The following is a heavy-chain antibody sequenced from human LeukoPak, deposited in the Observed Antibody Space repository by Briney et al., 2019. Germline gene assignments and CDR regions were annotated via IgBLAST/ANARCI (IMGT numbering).Heavy chain of an antibody. CDR1: GFTFSSYT. D-gene: IGHD5-18*01. J-gene: IGHJ4*02. V-gene: IGHV4-59*01. CDR3: AREVDTAIFDY. CDR2: IYYTGST. Sequence: NSGGSLRLSCAASGFTFSSYTMNWVRQAPGKGLEWIGYIYYTGSTYYNPSLKSRVTISVDTSKNQFSLKLSSVTAADTAVYYCAREVDTAIFDYWGQGTLVTVSS.